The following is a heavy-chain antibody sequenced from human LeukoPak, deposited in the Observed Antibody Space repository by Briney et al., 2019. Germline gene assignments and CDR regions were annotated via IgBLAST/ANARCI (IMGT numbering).Heavy chain of an antibody. V-gene: IGHV3-23*01. J-gene: IGHJ4*02. CDR3: AKDQGYGILTGYYHY. D-gene: IGHD3-9*01. Sequence: GGSLRLSCAASGFTFSSYAMSWVRRAPGKGLEWVSAISGGGSSTYYADSVKGRLTISRDNSKNTLDLQMNSLRAEDTAVYYCAKDQGYGILTGYYHYWGQGTLVTVSS. CDR2: ISGGGSST. CDR1: GFTFSSYA.